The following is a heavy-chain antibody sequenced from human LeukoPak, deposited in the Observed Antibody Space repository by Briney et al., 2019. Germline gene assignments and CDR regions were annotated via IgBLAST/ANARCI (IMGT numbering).Heavy chain of an antibody. CDR3: ARGGHYYDSSGYYYVSY. CDR2: ISSSSSYI. J-gene: IGHJ4*02. D-gene: IGHD3-22*01. V-gene: IGHV3-21*01. CDR1: GFTFSSYS. Sequence: GGSLRLSCAAPGFTFSSYSMNWVRQAPGKGLEWVSSISSSSSYIYYADSVKGRFTISRDNAKNSLYLQMNSLRAEDTAVYYCARGGHYYDSSGYYYVSYWGQGTLVTVSS.